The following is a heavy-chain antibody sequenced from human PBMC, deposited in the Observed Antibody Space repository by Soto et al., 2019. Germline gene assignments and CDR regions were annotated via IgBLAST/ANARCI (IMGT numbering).Heavy chain of an antibody. D-gene: IGHD2-8*01. CDR1: GGSISSGGYY. J-gene: IGHJ3*02. Sequence: SETLSLTCTVSGGSISSGGYYWSWIRQHPGKGLEWIGYIYYSGSTYYNPSLKSRVTISVDTSKNQFSLKLSSVTAADTAVYYCARVNRLMNFFDIWGQGTMVTVSS. V-gene: IGHV4-31*03. CDR2: IYYSGST. CDR3: ARVNRLMNFFDI.